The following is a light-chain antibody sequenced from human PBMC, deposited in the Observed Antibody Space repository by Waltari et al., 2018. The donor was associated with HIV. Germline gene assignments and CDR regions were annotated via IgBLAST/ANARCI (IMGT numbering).Light chain of an antibody. CDR1: SSTIVSNT. Sequence: QSVLTQAPSASGTPGQRVIISCSGSSSTIVSNTVSWYQQLPGTAPTLLIFSDKRRPSGIPERFSGSKSGTSASLAISGLQIEDEGDYFCATWDGSLNGVFGGGTKLTVL. CDR3: ATWDGSLNGV. CDR2: SDK. V-gene: IGLV1-44*01. J-gene: IGLJ3*02.